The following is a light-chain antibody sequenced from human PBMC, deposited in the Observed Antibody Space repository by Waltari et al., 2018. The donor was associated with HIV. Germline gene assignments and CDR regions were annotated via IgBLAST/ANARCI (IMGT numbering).Light chain of an antibody. Sequence: QSVLTQPPSVSGSPGQRVTISCSGGTSNIGRSTVNWYQQLPGTAPKLPIYSHHPRPPGVPDRFSGSKSGTSASLAISGLQSEDEAEYYCAAWDVSLQGYVFGTGSKVTVL. V-gene: IGLV1-44*01. J-gene: IGLJ1*01. CDR1: TSNIGRST. CDR2: SHH. CDR3: AAWDVSLQGYV.